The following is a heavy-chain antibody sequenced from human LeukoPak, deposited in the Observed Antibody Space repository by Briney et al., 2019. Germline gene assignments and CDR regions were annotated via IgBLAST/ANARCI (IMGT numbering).Heavy chain of an antibody. CDR3: ARGDCRGGSCYTGTGWFDT. J-gene: IGHJ5*02. CDR1: GGPISSGGYS. Sequence: SETLSLTCAVSGGPISSGGYSWNWIRQPPGQRLERIGDISFDDRTSYNPSLKSRVTISADRSKNHFSLKLNSVTAADTAIYYCARGDCRGGSCYTGTGWFDTWGQGTRVTVSS. V-gene: IGHV4-30-2*01. CDR2: ISFDDRT. D-gene: IGHD2-15*01.